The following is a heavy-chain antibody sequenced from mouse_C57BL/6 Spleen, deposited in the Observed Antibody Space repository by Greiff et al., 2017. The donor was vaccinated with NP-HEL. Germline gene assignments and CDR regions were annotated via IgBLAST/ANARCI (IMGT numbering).Heavy chain of an antibody. J-gene: IGHJ2*01. Sequence: EVMLVESGGDLVKPGGSLKLSCAASGFTFSSYGMSWVRQTPDKRLEWVATISSGGSYTYYLDSVKGRFTISRDNAKNTLYLQMSSLKSEDTAMYYCARLDSSGYWGQGTTLTVSS. CDR2: ISSGGSYT. D-gene: IGHD3-2*02. V-gene: IGHV5-6*02. CDR1: GFTFSSYG. CDR3: ARLDSSGY.